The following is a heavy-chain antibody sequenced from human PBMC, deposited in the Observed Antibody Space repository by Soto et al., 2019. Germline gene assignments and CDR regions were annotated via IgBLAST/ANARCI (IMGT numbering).Heavy chain of an antibody. Sequence: SETLSLTCTVSGGSIRSYYCSLIRQPPGKGLEWIGYIYYSGSTNYNPSLKSRVTISVDTSKNQFSLKLSSVTAADTAVYYCARRYGGNFDYWGRGTLVTVSS. CDR2: IYYSGST. CDR3: ARRYGGNFDY. V-gene: IGHV4-59*01. D-gene: IGHD3-16*01. CDR1: GGSIRSYY. J-gene: IGHJ4*02.